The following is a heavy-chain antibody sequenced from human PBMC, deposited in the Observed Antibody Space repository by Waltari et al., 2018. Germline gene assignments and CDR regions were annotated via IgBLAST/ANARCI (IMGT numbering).Heavy chain of an antibody. Sequence: QVQLVQSGAEVKKPGASVKVSCKASGYTFTGYYMHWVRQAPGQGLEWMGRINPNSGGTNYAQKFQGRVTMTRDTSISTAYMELSRLRSDDTAVYYCAVYTTVATGRDYYYYYMDVWGKGTTVTVSS. J-gene: IGHJ6*03. CDR1: GYTFTGYY. CDR2: INPNSGGT. V-gene: IGHV1-2*06. D-gene: IGHD4-17*01. CDR3: AVYTTVATGRDYYYYYMDV.